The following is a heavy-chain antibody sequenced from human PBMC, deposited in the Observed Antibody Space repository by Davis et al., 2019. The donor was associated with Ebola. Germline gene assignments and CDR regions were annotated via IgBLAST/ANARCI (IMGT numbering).Heavy chain of an antibody. D-gene: IGHD2-15*01. Sequence: AASVKVSCKASGGTFSSYAISWVRHAPGQGREWMGRIISILGIANYAQKFQGRVTITADKSTSTLYMELSSLRSEDTAVYYCARGRGDIVAVVAAANYFDYWGQGILVTVSS. CDR3: ARGRGDIVAVVAAANYFDY. CDR1: GGTFSSYA. CDR2: IISILGIA. V-gene: IGHV1-69*04. J-gene: IGHJ4*02.